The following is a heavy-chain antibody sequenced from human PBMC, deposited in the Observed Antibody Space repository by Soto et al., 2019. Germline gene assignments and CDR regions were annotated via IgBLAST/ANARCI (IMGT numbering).Heavy chain of an antibody. Sequence: SETLSLTCAVSSGSISSSNWWSWVRQPPGKGLEWIGEIYHSGSTNYNPSLKSRVTISVDKSKNQFSLKLSSVTAADTAVYYCARGAIVGATIHFDYWGQGTLVTVSS. J-gene: IGHJ4*02. V-gene: IGHV4-4*02. CDR1: SGSISSSNW. CDR3: ARGAIVGATIHFDY. D-gene: IGHD1-26*01. CDR2: IYHSGST.